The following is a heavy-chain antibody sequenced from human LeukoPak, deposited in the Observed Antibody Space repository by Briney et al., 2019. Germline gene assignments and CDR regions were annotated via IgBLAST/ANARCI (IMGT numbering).Heavy chain of an antibody. CDR2: ISGNGDIT. J-gene: IGHJ4*02. Sequence: GGSLRLSCAASGFTFSSYAMSWVRQAPGKGLEWVSAISGNGDITYYTDSVKGRFTISRDNSRDTVYLQMNSLRPEDTAIYFCARGLAGRSGGESTFDYWGQGILVIVSS. CDR3: ARGLAGRSGGESTFDY. V-gene: IGHV3-23*01. D-gene: IGHD3-10*01. CDR1: GFTFSSYA.